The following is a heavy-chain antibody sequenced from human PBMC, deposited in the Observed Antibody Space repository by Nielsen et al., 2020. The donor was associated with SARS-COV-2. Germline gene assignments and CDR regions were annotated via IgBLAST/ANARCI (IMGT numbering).Heavy chain of an antibody. CDR2: IHYTGSA. CDR3: VRDTLAHGLDV. V-gene: IGHV4-31*03. Sequence: SETLSLTCSVSGDSIRNSRYYWTWVRQPPGRGPEWIENIHYTGSANYSPSLKSRLSMSLEASRNQFSLSVKSMTAADSAEYYCVRDTLAHGLDVWGQGITVTVSS. CDR1: GDSIRNSRYY. J-gene: IGHJ6*02.